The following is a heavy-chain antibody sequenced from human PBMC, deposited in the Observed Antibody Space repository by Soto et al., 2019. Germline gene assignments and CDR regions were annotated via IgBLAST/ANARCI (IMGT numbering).Heavy chain of an antibody. J-gene: IGHJ6*03. D-gene: IGHD2-2*01. CDR3: AKLGYCSSTSCYAYYYYMDV. CDR2: ISGSGGST. V-gene: IGHV3-23*01. Sequence: GGSLRLSCAASGFTFSSYAMSWVRQAPGKGLEWVSAISGSGGSTYYADSVKGRFTISRDNSKNTLYLQMNSLRAEDTAVYYCAKLGYCSSTSCYAYYYYMDVWGKGTTVTVSS. CDR1: GFTFSSYA.